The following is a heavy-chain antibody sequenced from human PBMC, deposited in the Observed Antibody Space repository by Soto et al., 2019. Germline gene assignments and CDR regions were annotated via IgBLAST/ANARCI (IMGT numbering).Heavy chain of an antibody. CDR3: ARDLWGYCGTDCYPLDV. CDR1: GGSISRYY. V-gene: IGHV4-59*01. J-gene: IGHJ6*02. CDR2: MYNTGST. D-gene: IGHD2-21*02. Sequence: QVQLQESGPGLVKPSETLSLTCTVSGGSISRYYWSWIRQPPGKGLEWIGYMYNTGSTVYNPSFKSRVTISVDTSQNQFSRKLNSVTAADTAVYYCARDLWGYCGTDCYPLDVWGQGTTVTVSS.